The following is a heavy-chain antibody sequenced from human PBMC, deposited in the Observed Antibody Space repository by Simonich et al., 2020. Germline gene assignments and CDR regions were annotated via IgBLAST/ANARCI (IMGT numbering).Heavy chain of an antibody. CDR2: INHSGST. CDR3: AREGFSGSYYDY. V-gene: IGHV4-34*01. D-gene: IGHD1-26*01. J-gene: IGHJ4*02. CDR1: GGSFSGYY. Sequence: QVQLQQWGAGLLKPSETLSLTCAVYGGSFSGYYWSWIRQPPGKGLEWIGEINHSGSTYYNPSLKSRVTISVDTSKNQCSLKLSSVTAADTAVYYCAREGFSGSYYDYWGQGTLVTVSS.